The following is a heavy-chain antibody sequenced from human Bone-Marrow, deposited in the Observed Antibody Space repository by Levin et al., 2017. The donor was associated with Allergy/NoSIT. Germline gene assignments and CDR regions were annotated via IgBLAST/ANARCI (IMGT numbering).Heavy chain of an antibody. CDR1: FSPFPLSS. CDR3: ARDWGRVYSSGRTGDY. D-gene: IGHD6-19*01. J-gene: IGHJ4*02. CDR2: INTTPGNP. Sequence: QISCTSTFSPFPLSSLNFLRQAPLQGLEFIGWINTTPGNPTYAQGFTLLFVFSLDPSVSTAYLQISSLKAEDTAVYYCARDWGRVYSSGRTGDYWGQGTLVTVSS. V-gene: IGHV7-4-1*02.